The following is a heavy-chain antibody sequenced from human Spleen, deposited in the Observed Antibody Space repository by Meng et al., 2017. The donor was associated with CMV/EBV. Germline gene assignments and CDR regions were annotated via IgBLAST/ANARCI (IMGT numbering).Heavy chain of an antibody. Sequence: GESLKISCAASGFTFSNYAMSWVRQAPGKGLEWVSIIYSGGTRTYSADSVKGRFTISRDNSKNTLYLQMNSLRGEDTAVYYCASGARDLDYWGQGTLVTVSS. V-gene: IGHV3-23*03. J-gene: IGHJ4*02. CDR2: IYSGGTRT. CDR1: GFTFSNYA. CDR3: ASGARDLDY.